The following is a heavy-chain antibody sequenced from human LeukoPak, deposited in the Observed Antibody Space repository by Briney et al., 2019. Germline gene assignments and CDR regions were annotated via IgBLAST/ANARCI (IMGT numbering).Heavy chain of an antibody. V-gene: IGHV4-34*01. D-gene: IGHD1-26*01. Sequence: GXXWSWIRQPXXXXLEWIGEINHSGSTNYNPSLKSRVTISVDTSKNQFSLKLSSVTAADTAVYYCARGIIVGATPAHQSGFDAFDIWGQGTMVTVSS. CDR1: GXX. J-gene: IGHJ3*02. CDR3: ARGIIVGATPAHQSGFDAFDI. CDR2: INHSGST.